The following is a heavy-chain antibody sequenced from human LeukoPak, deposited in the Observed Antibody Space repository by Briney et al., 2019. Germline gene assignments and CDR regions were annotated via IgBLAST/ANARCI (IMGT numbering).Heavy chain of an antibody. CDR2: ISSGGSYI. V-gene: IGHV3-21*01. J-gene: IGHJ4*02. Sequence: PGGSLRLSCAASGFTFSSYSMNWVRQAPGKGLEWVPSISSGGSYIYYADSVKGRFTISRDNAKNSLYLQMNSLRAEDTAVYYCATSLQAVVDYWGQGTLVTVSS. CDR3: ATSLQAVVDY. CDR1: GFTFSSYS.